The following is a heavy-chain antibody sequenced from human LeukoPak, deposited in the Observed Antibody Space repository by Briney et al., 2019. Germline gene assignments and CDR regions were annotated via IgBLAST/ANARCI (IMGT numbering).Heavy chain of an antibody. CDR2: ISSASSYI. Sequence: GGSLRLSCAASGYSFGTYSMNWVRQAPGKGLEWVASISSASSYINYADSVKGRFTISRDNSKNTLYLQMNSLRAEDTAVYYCAREKHYGRAGNGFQHWGQGTLVTVSS. J-gene: IGHJ1*01. D-gene: IGHD4-17*01. V-gene: IGHV3-21*01. CDR3: AREKHYGRAGNGFQH. CDR1: GYSFGTYS.